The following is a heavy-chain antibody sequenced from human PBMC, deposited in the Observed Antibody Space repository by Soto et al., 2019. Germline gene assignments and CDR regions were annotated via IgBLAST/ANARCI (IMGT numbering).Heavy chain of an antibody. CDR1: GYTFTSYG. D-gene: IGHD6-6*01. J-gene: IGHJ4*02. V-gene: IGHV1-18*01. Sequence: QVHLVQSGAEVKKPGASVKVSCKTSGYTFTSYGISWVRQAPGQWLEWMGWISPFIGNTNYAQKFQGRVTMTTDTSTSTAYMDRTSLRSDDTAVYYCATGRSSSSGTNDYWGQGTLVTVSS. CDR2: ISPFIGNT. CDR3: ATGRSSSSGTNDY.